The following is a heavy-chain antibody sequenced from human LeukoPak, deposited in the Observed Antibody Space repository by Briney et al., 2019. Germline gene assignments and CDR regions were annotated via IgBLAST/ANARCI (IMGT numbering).Heavy chain of an antibody. V-gene: IGHV3-30*02. CDR2: IRYDGSNK. D-gene: IGHD3-22*01. CDR1: GFTFSSYG. CDR3: ASPTLYDSSGCREGCAFDI. Sequence: GGSLRLSCAASGFTFSSYGMHWVRQAPGKGLEWVAFIRYDGSNKYYADSVKGRFTISRDNSKNTLYLQMNSLRAEDTAVYYCASPTLYDSSGCREGCAFDIWGQGTMVTVSS. J-gene: IGHJ3*02.